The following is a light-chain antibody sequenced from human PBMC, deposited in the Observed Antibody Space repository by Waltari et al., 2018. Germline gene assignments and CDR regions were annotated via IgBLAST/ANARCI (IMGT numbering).Light chain of an antibody. J-gene: IGLJ2*01. V-gene: IGLV2-23*02. CDR1: NSDLGSYNL. CDR3: SSYASRTSFAI. CDR2: EVT. Sequence: QSALTQPASVSGSPGQSITISCTGTNSDLGSYNLVSWYQQHPGRAPNLVIHEVTKPPSGISDRFSGSKSGNMASLTISGLQAEDEADYYCSSYASRTSFAIFGGGTKLTVL.